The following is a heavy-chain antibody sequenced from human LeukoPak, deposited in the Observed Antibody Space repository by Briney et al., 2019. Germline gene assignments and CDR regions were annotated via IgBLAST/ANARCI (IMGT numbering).Heavy chain of an antibody. D-gene: IGHD2-21*01. Sequence: GGSLRLSCAASGFTFSSYWMHWVRQAPGEGLVWVSRMNSDGTVTTYADSVRGRFTISRDNAKNTLYLQLSSLRAEDTAVYYCARYVVASACFDSWSQGTPVTASS. V-gene: IGHV3-74*01. CDR1: GFTFSSYW. CDR3: ARYVVASACFDS. CDR2: MNSDGTVT. J-gene: IGHJ4*02.